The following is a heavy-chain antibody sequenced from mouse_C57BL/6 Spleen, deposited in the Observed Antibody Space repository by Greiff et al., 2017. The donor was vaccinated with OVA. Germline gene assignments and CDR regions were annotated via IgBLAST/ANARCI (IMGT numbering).Heavy chain of an antibody. D-gene: IGHD4-1*01. V-gene: IGHV3-1*01. J-gene: IGHJ3*01. CDR2: ISYSGST. CDR3: ARSRTGTFAY. Sequence: EVQLQQSGPGMVKPSQSLSLTCTVTGYSITSGYDWHWIRHFPGNKLEWMGYISYSGSTNYNPSLKSRISITHDTSKNHFFLKLNSVTTEDTATYYCARSRTGTFAYWGQGTLVTVSA. CDR1: GYSITSGYD.